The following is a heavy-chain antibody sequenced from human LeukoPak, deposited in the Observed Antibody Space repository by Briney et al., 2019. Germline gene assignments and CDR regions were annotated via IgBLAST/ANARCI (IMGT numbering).Heavy chain of an antibody. CDR1: GGSISSYY. J-gene: IGHJ6*03. V-gene: IGHV4-59*01. CDR2: IHYSGST. D-gene: IGHD3-10*01. CDR3: ARVEEGYGSGRRENFYYYYMDV. Sequence: PSETLSLTCTVSGGSISSYYWSWIRQPPGKGLEWIGFIHYSGSTHYNPSLKSRVTISVVTSKNQFSLKLRSVTAADTAVYYCARVEEGYGSGRRENFYYYYMDVWGKGTTVTISS.